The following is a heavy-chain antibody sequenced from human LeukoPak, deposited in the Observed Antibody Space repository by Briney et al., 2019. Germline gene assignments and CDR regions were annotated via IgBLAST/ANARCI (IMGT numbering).Heavy chain of an antibody. Sequence: ASVKVSCKASGGTFSSYAISWVRQAPGQGLEWMGGIIPIFGTANYAQKFQGRVTITRNTSISTAYMELSSLRFEDTAVYYCARFPGDYDYVRGTYRYFFDYWGQGNLVTVSS. CDR1: GGTFSSYA. V-gene: IGHV1-69*05. J-gene: IGHJ4*02. D-gene: IGHD3-16*02. CDR2: IIPIFGTA. CDR3: ARFPGDYDYVRGTYRYFFDY.